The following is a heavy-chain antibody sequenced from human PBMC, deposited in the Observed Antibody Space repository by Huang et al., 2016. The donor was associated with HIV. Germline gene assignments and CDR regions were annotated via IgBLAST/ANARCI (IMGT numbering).Heavy chain of an antibody. V-gene: IGHV7-4-1*02. J-gene: IGHJ5*01. D-gene: IGHD3-3*01. CDR3: AKGGGSGRWFDF. Sequence: QVQLVQSGSELKKPGASVKVSCKASGYTFTRFAMNWVRQAPGHGLEWMGWINTNTGNPTYAQGFTGRLFFSLDTSVSTAYLQISNLEPEDTAVYYCAKGGGSGRWFDFWGQGTLVTVSS. CDR1: GYTFTRFA. CDR2: INTNTGNP.